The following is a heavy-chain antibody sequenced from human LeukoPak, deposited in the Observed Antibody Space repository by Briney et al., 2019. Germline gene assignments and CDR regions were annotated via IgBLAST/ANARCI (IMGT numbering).Heavy chain of an antibody. Sequence: GGSLRLSCAASGFTFSSYAMHWVRQAPGKGLEWVAVISYDGSNKYYADSMKGRFTISRDNAKNSLYLQMNSLRAEDTAVYYCARGGSYGYWGQGTLVTVSS. CDR2: ISYDGSNK. J-gene: IGHJ4*02. CDR3: ARGGSYGY. D-gene: IGHD1-26*01. V-gene: IGHV3-30-3*01. CDR1: GFTFSSYA.